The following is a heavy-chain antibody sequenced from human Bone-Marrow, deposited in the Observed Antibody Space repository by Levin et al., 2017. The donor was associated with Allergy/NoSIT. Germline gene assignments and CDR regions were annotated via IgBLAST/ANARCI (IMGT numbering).Heavy chain of an antibody. CDR2: VANSRTGT. CDR1: GFTVNSYA. V-gene: IGHV3-23*05. CDR3: AKDSPSSGWPTFDF. Sequence: GESLKISCAASGFTVNSYAMSWVRQAPGEGLEWVASVANSRTGTYYADSVKGRFTISRDSSTNTLYLQMNSLRVEDTAVYYCAKDSPSSGWPTFDFWGQGTLVTVSS. J-gene: IGHJ4*02. D-gene: IGHD6-19*01.